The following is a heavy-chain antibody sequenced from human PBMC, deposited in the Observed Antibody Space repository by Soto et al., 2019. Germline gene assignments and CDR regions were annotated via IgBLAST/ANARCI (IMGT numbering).Heavy chain of an antibody. CDR2: IYYSGST. J-gene: IGHJ6*02. Sequence: QVQLQESGPGLVKPSQTLSLTCTVSGGSISSGGYYWSWIRQHPGKGLEWIRYIYYSGSTYYNPSLKSRVTTSVETSKNQFSLELSSVTAADTAVYYCARVCGGDCHYGMDVWGQEPTVTVS. CDR3: ARVCGGDCHYGMDV. D-gene: IGHD2-21*02. V-gene: IGHV4-31*03. CDR1: GGSISSGGYY.